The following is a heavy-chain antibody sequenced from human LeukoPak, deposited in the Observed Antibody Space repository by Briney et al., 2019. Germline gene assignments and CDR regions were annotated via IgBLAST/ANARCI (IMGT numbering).Heavy chain of an antibody. CDR3: ANDGAYYDSSTDAFDI. CDR2: ISDNGGNT. CDR1: GFTFSVYG. D-gene: IGHD3-22*01. J-gene: IGHJ3*02. V-gene: IGHV3-23*01. Sequence: TGGSLRLSCAASGFTFSVYGMGWVRQAPGKGLEWVSSISDNGGNTYYADSVKGRFIISRDNSKNTLYLQMNSLRAEDTAVYYCANDGAYYDSSTDAFDIWGQGTMVTVSS.